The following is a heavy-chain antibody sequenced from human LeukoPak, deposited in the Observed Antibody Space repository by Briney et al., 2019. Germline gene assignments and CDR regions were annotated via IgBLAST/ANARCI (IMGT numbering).Heavy chain of an antibody. J-gene: IGHJ5*02. CDR3: VRGGPSTWS. CDR2: INDDGSDT. V-gene: IGHV3-74*01. Sequence: GGSLRLSCAATGFTFKLYWMHWVRQVPGKRPVWVSRINDDGSDTIYADSVRGRFTISRDDAKNTVYLQMNNLRAEDTAVYYCVRGGPSTWSWGQGTLVTVSS. CDR1: GFTFKLYW. D-gene: IGHD2-15*01.